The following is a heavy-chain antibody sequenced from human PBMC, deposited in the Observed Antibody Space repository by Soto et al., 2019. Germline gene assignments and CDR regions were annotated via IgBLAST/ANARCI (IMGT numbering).Heavy chain of an antibody. D-gene: IGHD4-4*01. Sequence: QVQPVQSGAEVKKPGASVKVSCKASGYTFTSYGISWVRQAPGQGLEWMGWISAYNGNTNYAQKLQGRVTMTTDTSTSTAYMELRSLRSDDTAVYYCARVISNYRRGGSDYFDYWGQGTLVTVSS. J-gene: IGHJ4*02. CDR2: ISAYNGNT. CDR1: GYTFTSYG. CDR3: ARVISNYRRGGSDYFDY. V-gene: IGHV1-18*01.